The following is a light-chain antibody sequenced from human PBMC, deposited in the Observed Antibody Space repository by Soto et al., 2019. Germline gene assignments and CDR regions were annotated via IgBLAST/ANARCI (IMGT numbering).Light chain of an antibody. CDR2: GNS. Sequence: QSVLTQPPAVSGAPGQRVTISCTGSSSNIGAGYDVHWYQQLPGTAPKLLIYGNSNRPSGVPDRFSGSKSGTSASLAITGLQPEDEDDYYCQSYASTLSAAVFGGGTQLTVL. J-gene: IGLJ7*01. V-gene: IGLV1-40*01. CDR3: QSYASTLSAAV. CDR1: SSNIGAGYD.